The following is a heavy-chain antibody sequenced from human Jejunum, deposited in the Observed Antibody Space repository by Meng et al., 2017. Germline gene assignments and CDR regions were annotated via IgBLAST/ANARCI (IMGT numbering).Heavy chain of an antibody. J-gene: IGHJ4*02. V-gene: IGHV1-2*06. Sequence: QVQMEQSGAEVRKPGASVKVSCRASGYTLNGFYMHGVRQAPGQGLEWMGRINTNTGGTNYAQNFKGSITLTRDTSTVYMEVNRLRSDDTAMYYCAGRSYNYDDYFDFWGRGTLVTVSS. CDR2: INTNTGGT. CDR3: AGRSYNYDDYFDF. D-gene: IGHD5-24*01. CDR1: GYTLNGFY.